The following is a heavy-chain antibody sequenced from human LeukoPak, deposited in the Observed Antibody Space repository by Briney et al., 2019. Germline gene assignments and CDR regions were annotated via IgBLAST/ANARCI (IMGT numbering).Heavy chain of an antibody. V-gene: IGHV1-46*01. Sequence: ASVKVSCKASGYTFTSHGINWVRQAPGQGLEWMGFLNPSGGNTYHAQKFQGRVTMTWDTSTSTAYMELNSLTSEDTAVYFCARVWGELSPLDYWGQGTLVTVSS. CDR1: GYTFTSHG. D-gene: IGHD1-7*01. CDR3: ARVWGELSPLDY. J-gene: IGHJ4*02. CDR2: LNPSGGNT.